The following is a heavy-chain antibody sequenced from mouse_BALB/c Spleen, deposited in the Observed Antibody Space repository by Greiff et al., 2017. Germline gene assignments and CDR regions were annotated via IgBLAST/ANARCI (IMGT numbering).Heavy chain of an antibody. CDR2: ISSGSSTI. J-gene: IGHJ4*01. V-gene: IGHV5-17*02. Sequence: EVMLVESGGGLVQPGGSRKLSCAASGFTFSSFGMHWVRQAPEKGLEWVAYISSGSSTIYYADTVKGRFTISRDNPKNTLFLQMTSLRSEDTAMYYCARLWLRGAMDYWGQGTSVTVSS. CDR3: ARLWLRGAMDY. D-gene: IGHD2-2*01. CDR1: GFTFSSFG.